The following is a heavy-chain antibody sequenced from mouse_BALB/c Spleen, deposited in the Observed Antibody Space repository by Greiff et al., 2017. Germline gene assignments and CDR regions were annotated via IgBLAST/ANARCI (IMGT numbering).Heavy chain of an antibody. CDR1: GYTFSSYW. CDR2: ILPGSGST. Sequence: LQESGAELMKPGASVKISCKATGYTFSSYWIEWVKQRPGHGLEWIGEILPGSGSTNYNEKFKGKATFTADTSSNTAYMQLSSLTSEDSAVYYCARPTMIKFFYFDYWGQGTTLTVSS. D-gene: IGHD2-4*01. V-gene: IGHV1-9*01. J-gene: IGHJ2*01. CDR3: ARPTMIKFFYFDY.